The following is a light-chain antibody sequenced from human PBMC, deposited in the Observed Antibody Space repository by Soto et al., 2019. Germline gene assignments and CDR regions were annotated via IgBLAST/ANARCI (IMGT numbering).Light chain of an antibody. CDR1: SSDVGDYNY. J-gene: IGLJ3*02. CDR2: EVS. V-gene: IGLV2-8*01. CDR3: SSFAGSNNWV. Sequence: QSVLTQPPSASGSPGQSVTLSCTGTSSDVGDYNYVSWYQQHPGKAPKLMIYEVSKRPSGVPDRFSGSKSGNTASLTVSGLQAEDEADYYCSSFAGSNNWVFGGGTKLTVL.